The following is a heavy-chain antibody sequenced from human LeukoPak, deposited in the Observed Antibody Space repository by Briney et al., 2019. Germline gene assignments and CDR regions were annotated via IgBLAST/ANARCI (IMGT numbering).Heavy chain of an antibody. J-gene: IGHJ6*03. V-gene: IGHV1-8*01. CDR2: MNPNSGNT. CDR3: ARSSSSTSWDYYYYYMDV. CDR1: GYTFTSYD. D-gene: IGHD2-2*01. Sequence: ASVKVSCKASGYTFTSYDINWVRQATGQGLEWMGWMNPNSGNTGYAQKFQGRVTMTRNTSISTAYMELSSLRSVDTAVYYCARSSSSTSWDYYYYYMDVWGKGTTVTVSS.